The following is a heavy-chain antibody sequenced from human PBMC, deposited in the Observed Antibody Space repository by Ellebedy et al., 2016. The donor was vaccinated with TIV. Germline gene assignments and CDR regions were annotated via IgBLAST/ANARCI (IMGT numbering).Heavy chain of an antibody. CDR3: ARARIDSQDYYYGMDV. V-gene: IGHV3-11*01. Sequence: GGSLRLSXAVSGFTLSDYYMSWIRQAPGKGLEWAAYISDGGTIVSYTDSVKGRFTISRDSSRDSLYLHMRSLRAEDTAVYYCARARIDSQDYYYGMDVWGQGTTVTASS. J-gene: IGHJ6*01. D-gene: IGHD2/OR15-2a*01. CDR1: GFTLSDYY. CDR2: ISDGGTIV.